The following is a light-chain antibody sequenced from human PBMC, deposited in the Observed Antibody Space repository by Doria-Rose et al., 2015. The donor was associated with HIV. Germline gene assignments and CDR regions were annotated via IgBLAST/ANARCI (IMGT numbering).Light chain of an antibody. CDR3: QQRNNWPT. J-gene: IGKJ4*01. CDR1: QRVSSY. Sequence: TQSPATLALSPGERATLPGRASQRVSSYFVWDQQKPGQAPRPPIYDASNRAAGIPARFSGSGSGTDFTLTISSLETEDFAVYDCQQRNNWPTFGGGTKVEI. CDR2: DAS. V-gene: IGKV3-11*01.